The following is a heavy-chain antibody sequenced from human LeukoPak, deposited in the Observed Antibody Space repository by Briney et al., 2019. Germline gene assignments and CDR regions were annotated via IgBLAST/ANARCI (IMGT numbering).Heavy chain of an antibody. CDR1: GDTVSSNSAA. Sequence: SQTLSLTCAISGDTVSSNSAAWNWIRQSPSRGLEWLGRTYYTSKWYNDYAVSVKSGITINPDTSKNQFSLQLNSVTPEDTAVYYCARQDKEDGYYFDYWGQGTLVTVSS. D-gene: IGHD2-15*01. CDR2: TYYTSKWYN. V-gene: IGHV6-1*01. CDR3: ARQDKEDGYYFDY. J-gene: IGHJ4*02.